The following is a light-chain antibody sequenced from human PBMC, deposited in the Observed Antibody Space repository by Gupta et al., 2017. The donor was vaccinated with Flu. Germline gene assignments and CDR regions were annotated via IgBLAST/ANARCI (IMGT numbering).Light chain of an antibody. J-gene: IGKJ4*02. CDR3: QQAYSFPLT. V-gene: IGKV1-12*01. Sequence: DIQMTQSPSSVAASAGDRVTVTCRASQVIYNQLGWYQQKPGKAPKLLMYRASTLQGGVPSRFSGSGSGTDYTLTITSLQPEDVATYYCQQAYSFPLTFGGGSKVEIK. CDR1: QVIYNQ. CDR2: RAS.